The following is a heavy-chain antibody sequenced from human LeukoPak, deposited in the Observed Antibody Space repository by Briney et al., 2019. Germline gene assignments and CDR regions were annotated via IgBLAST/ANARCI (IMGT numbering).Heavy chain of an antibody. CDR2: ISGSGGST. CDR1: GFTFSSHW. J-gene: IGHJ4*02. D-gene: IGHD5-18*01. CDR3: ARGYSYGGYYFDY. V-gene: IGHV3-23*01. Sequence: GGSLRLSCAASGFTFSSHWMHWVHQAPGKGLEWVSAISGSGGSTYYADSVKGRFTISRDNSKNTLYLQMNSLRAEDTAVYYCARGYSYGGYYFDYWGQGTLVTVSS.